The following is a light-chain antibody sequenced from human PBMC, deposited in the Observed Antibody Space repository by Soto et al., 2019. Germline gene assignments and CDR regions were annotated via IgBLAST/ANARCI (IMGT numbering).Light chain of an antibody. CDR2: DVS. CDR1: SSDVGAYNY. J-gene: IGLJ1*01. V-gene: IGLV2-14*01. Sequence: QSALTQPASLSVSPGQSITISCTGTSSDVGAYNYDSWYQQYPGEAPKVIIYDVSHRPAGVSNRFSGSKSGNTASLTISGLQTQDEADYYCSSYTSATTYVFGTRTKVTVL. CDR3: SSYTSATTYV.